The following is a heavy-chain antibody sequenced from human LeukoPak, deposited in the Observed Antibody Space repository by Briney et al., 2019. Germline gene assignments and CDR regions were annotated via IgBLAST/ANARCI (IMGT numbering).Heavy chain of an antibody. V-gene: IGHV5-51*01. J-gene: IGHJ6*02. CDR3: ARPGTYYYGSGSYLPGSYAMDV. CDR1: GYSFTSYW. Sequence: GESLQISCKGSGYSFTSYWIGWLRQMPGKGLEWMGIIYPGDSDTRYSPSFQGQVTISADKSISTAYLQWSSLKASDTAMYYCARPGTYYYGSGSYLPGSYAMDVWGQRTTVTFSS. CDR2: IYPGDSDT. D-gene: IGHD3-10*01.